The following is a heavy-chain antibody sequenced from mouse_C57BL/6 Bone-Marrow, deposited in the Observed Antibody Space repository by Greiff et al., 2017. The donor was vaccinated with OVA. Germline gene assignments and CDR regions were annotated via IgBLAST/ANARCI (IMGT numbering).Heavy chain of an antibody. CDR1: GFTFSSYT. J-gene: IGHJ3*01. CDR3: ASPRRTWFAY. D-gene: IGHD2-10*02. CDR2: ISGGGGNT. V-gene: IGHV5-9*01. Sequence: EVQRVESGGGLVKPGGSLKLSCAASGFTFSSYTMSWVRQTPEKRLEWVATISGGGGNTYYPDSVKGRFTISRDNAKNTLYLQMSSLRSDDTALYYCASPRRTWFAYWGQGTLVTVSA.